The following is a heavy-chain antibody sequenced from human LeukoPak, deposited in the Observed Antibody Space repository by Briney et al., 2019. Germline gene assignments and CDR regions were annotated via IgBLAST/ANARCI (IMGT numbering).Heavy chain of an antibody. J-gene: IGHJ4*02. D-gene: IGHD6-19*01. Sequence: GGSLRLSCAASGSTFSSFSMNWVRQAPGKGLEWVSYIRTSGTNTDYTGSVKGRFTISRDNAKDTVYLQMNSLRAEDTAVYYCARVSIGWYSFDYWGQGTLVTVSS. V-gene: IGHV3-48*04. CDR1: GSTFSSFS. CDR2: IRTSGTNT. CDR3: ARVSIGWYSFDY.